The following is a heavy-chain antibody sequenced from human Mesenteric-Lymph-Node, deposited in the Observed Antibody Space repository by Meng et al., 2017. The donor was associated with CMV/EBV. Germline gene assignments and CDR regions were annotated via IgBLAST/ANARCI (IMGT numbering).Heavy chain of an antibody. J-gene: IGHJ4*02. V-gene: IGHV3-23*01. CDR2: ISGNGGNT. D-gene: IGHD2-21*01. CDR3: TRGTGGYSY. Sequence: LRLSCAASGFTFSSYAMSWVRQAPGKGLEWVSVISGNGGNTNYADSVKGRFSISRDESKNTLYLQLNSLRVEDTAVYYCTRGTGGYSYWGQGTLVTVSS. CDR1: GFTFSSYA.